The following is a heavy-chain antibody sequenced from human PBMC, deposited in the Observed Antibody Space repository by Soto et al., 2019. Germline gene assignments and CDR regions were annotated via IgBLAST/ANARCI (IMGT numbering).Heavy chain of an antibody. CDR1: GGSFSGYY. CDR3: ARAHRKSCTTGVCYYLDY. V-gene: IGHV4-34*01. D-gene: IGHD2-8*01. CDR2: INHSGST. Sequence: QVQLQQWGAGLLKPSETLSLTCAVYGGSFSGYYWSWIRQPPGKGLEWIGEINHSGSTNYNPSLTSRVTISVDTSKHQFSLKLSSVTAADTAVYYCARAHRKSCTTGVCYYLDYWGQGTLVTVSS. J-gene: IGHJ4*02.